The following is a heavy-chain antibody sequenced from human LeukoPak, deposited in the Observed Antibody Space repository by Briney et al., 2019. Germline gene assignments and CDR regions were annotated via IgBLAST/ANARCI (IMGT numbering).Heavy chain of an antibody. Sequence: SETPSLTCTVSGGSISSSSYYWGWIRQPPGKGLEWIGSIYYSGSTYYNPSLKSRVTISVDTSKNQFSLKLSSVTAADTAVYYCARESWPALTVAEPSNWSDPWGQGTLVTVSS. D-gene: IGHD6-19*01. CDR2: IYYSGST. V-gene: IGHV4-39*02. CDR3: ARESWPALTVAEPSNWSDP. CDR1: GGSISSSSYY. J-gene: IGHJ5*02.